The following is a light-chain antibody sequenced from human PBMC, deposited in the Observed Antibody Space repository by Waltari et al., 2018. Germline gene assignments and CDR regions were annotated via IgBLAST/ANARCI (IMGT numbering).Light chain of an antibody. CDR1: QSVGRY. J-gene: IGKJ1*01. Sequence: EIVLTQSPGTLSLSPGERATLSCRASQSVGRYLAWYQQKPGQAPRLLIYDASTRATGIPDRFSGSGSGTDFSLTISRLESEDFAVYYCQKYVSLPATFGQGTKVEIK. CDR3: QKYVSLPAT. CDR2: DAS. V-gene: IGKV3-20*01.